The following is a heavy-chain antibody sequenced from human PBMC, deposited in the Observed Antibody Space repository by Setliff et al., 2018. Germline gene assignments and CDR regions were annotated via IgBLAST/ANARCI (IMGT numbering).Heavy chain of an antibody. V-gene: IGHV3-48*03. CDR3: ARDHGTVPGVDYMDV. D-gene: IGHD1-1*01. CDR1: GFTFSSYE. Sequence: PGGSLRLSCAASGFTFSSYEMNWVRQAPGKGLEWVSYISSSGSTIYYADSVKGRFTISRDNAKKSLYLQMNSLRAEDTAVYYCARDHGTVPGVDYMDVWGKGTTVTVSS. CDR2: ISSSGSTI. J-gene: IGHJ6*03.